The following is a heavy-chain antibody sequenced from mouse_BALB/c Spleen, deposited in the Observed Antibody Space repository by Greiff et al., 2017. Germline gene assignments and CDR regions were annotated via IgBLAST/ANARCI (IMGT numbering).Heavy chain of an antibody. Sequence: QVQLQQPGAELVKPGAPVKLSCKASGYTFTSYWMNWVKQRPGRGLEWIGRIDPSDSETHYNQKFKDKATLTVDKSSSTAYIQLSSLTSEDSAVYYCARGGDNAMDDWGQGTSVTVSS. V-gene: IGHV1-69*02. CDR1: GYTFTSYW. CDR3: ARGGDNAMDD. CDR2: IDPSDSET. J-gene: IGHJ4*01.